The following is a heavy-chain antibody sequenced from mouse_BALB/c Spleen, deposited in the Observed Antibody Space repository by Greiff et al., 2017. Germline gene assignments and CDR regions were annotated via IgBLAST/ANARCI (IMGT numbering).Heavy chain of an antibody. V-gene: IGHV3-6*02. CDR1: GYSITSGYY. J-gene: IGHJ1*01. D-gene: IGHD1-1*01. CDR2: ISYDGSN. Sequence: VQLQQSGPGLVKPSQSLSLTCSVTGYSITSGYYWNWIRQFPGNKLEWMGYISYDGSNNYNPSLKNRISITRDTSKNQFFLKLNSVTTEDTATYYCSSWYFDVWGAGTTVTVSS. CDR3: SSWYFDV.